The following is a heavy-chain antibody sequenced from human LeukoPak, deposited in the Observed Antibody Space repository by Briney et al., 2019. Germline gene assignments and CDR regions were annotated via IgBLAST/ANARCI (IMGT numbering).Heavy chain of an antibody. CDR3: AKWGDYDILTGYYVPDY. Sequence: GGSLRLSCVASGFTFTNYAMSWVRQAPGKGLEWVSAITGSDGSSYYADSVKGRFTISRDNSKNTLYLQVNSLRAEDTAVYYCAKWGDYDILTGYYVPDYWGQGTLVTVSS. D-gene: IGHD3-9*01. V-gene: IGHV3-23*01. CDR2: ITGSDGSS. CDR1: GFTFTNYA. J-gene: IGHJ4*02.